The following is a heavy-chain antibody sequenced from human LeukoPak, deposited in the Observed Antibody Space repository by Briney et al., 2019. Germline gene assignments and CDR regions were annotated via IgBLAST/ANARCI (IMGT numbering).Heavy chain of an antibody. J-gene: IGHJ4*02. D-gene: IGHD3-9*01. CDR3: ARGGGVDILTGFQY. CDR1: GGTFSSYA. V-gene: IGHV1-69*04. Sequence: SVKVSCKASGGTFSSYAISWVRQAPGQGLEWMGRIIPILGIANYAQKFQGRVTITADQSTSTAYMELSSLRSEDTAVYYCARGGGVDILTGFQYWGQGTLVTVSS. CDR2: IIPILGIA.